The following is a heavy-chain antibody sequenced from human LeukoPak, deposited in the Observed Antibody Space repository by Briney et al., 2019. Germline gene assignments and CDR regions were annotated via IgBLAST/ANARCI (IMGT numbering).Heavy chain of an antibody. J-gene: IGHJ4*02. Sequence: GGSLRLSCAASGFTFSSYSMNWVRQAPGKGLEWVSSISSSSSYIYYADSVKGRFTISRDNAKNSLYLQMNSLRAEDTAVYYCARQRGDILTGYYMPRGFDYWGQGTLVTVSS. CDR1: GFTFSSYS. CDR3: ARQRGDILTGYYMPRGFDY. D-gene: IGHD3-9*01. CDR2: ISSSSSYI. V-gene: IGHV3-21*01.